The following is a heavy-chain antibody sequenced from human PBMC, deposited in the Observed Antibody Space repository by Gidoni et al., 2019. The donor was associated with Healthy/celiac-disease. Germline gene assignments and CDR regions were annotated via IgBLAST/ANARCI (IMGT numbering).Heavy chain of an antibody. Sequence: QITLKESGPTLVKPTQTLTLTCTFSGFSLSTSGVGVGWIRQPPGKALEWLALIYWDDDKRYSPSLKSRLTITKDTSKNQVVLTMTNMDPVDTATYYCAHRLGPEYSSSSWGGWFDPWGQGTLVTVSS. V-gene: IGHV2-5*02. CDR1: GFSLSTSGVG. D-gene: IGHD6-6*01. CDR3: AHRLGPEYSSSSWGGWFDP. CDR2: IYWDDDK. J-gene: IGHJ5*02.